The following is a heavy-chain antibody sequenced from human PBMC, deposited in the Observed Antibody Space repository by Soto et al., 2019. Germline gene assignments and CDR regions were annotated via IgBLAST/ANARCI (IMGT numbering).Heavy chain of an antibody. Sequence: SETLSLTCIVSGGSISSSSYYWVWIRQPPGKGLEWIGSIYYSGSTYYNPSLKSRVTISVDTSKNQFSLKLSSVTAADTAVFYCARHRASKWLDPWGQGTLVTVSS. CDR3: ARHRASKWLDP. CDR1: GGSISSSSYY. V-gene: IGHV4-39*01. D-gene: IGHD2-2*01. J-gene: IGHJ5*02. CDR2: IYYSGST.